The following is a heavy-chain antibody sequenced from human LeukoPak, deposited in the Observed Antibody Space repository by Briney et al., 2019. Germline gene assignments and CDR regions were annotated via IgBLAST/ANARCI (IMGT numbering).Heavy chain of an antibody. CDR1: GGSISSSNW. CDR2: IYHSGST. CDR3: ARDYSSGWYYFDY. V-gene: IGHV4-4*02. D-gene: IGHD6-19*01. J-gene: IGHJ4*02. Sequence: PSETLSLTCAVSGGSISSSNWWSWVRQPPGKGLEWIGEIYHSGSTNYNPSLESRVTMSVDKSKNHFSLKLSSVTAADTAVYYCARDYSSGWYYFDYWGQGTLVTVSS.